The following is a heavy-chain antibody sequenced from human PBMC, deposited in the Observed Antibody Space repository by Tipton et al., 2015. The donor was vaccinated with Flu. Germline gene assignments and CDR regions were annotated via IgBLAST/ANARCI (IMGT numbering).Heavy chain of an antibody. CDR1: GGSISSYY. V-gene: IGHV4-34*01. Sequence: TLSLTCTVSGGSISSYYWSWIRQPPGKGLEWIGEINHGGSTNCNPSLKSRVTISADTSKNQFSLKMTSLTAADTAVYYCAGGSGYANAYLDYWGRGTLVTVSS. CDR2: INHGGST. CDR3: AGGSGYANAYLDY. D-gene: IGHD5-12*01. J-gene: IGHJ4*02.